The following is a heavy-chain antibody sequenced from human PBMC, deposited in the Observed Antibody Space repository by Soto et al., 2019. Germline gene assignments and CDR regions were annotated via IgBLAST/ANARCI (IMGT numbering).Heavy chain of an antibody. CDR3: ARDDIVVVPGGKNDAFAI. Sequence: GAPVKVCSEASGYSFTSRGSSWLRHAPEQGLEWMGWISAYNGNTNYAQKLQGRVTMTTDTSTSTAYMELRSLRSDDTAVYYSARDDIVVVPGGKNDAFAIWRQRTMVTVSS. D-gene: IGHD2-2*01. CDR2: ISAYNGNT. CDR1: GYSFTSRG. J-gene: IGHJ3*02. V-gene: IGHV1-18*01.